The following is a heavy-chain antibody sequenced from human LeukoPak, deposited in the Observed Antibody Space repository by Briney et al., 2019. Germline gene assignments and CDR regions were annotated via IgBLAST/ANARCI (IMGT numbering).Heavy chain of an antibody. CDR3: ARDLYIAYYQRTGYDPFDI. CDR1: GDSVASNSAA. V-gene: IGHV6-1*01. Sequence: SQTLSLTRAISGDSVASNSAAWNWIRQSPSRGLEWLGRTYYRSKWYNAYAVSVKSRISINPDTSKNQLSLRLTSVTAADTAVYYCARDLYIAYYQRTGYDPFDIWGRGTLVTVSS. J-gene: IGHJ3*02. D-gene: IGHD3/OR15-3a*01. CDR2: TYYRSKWYN.